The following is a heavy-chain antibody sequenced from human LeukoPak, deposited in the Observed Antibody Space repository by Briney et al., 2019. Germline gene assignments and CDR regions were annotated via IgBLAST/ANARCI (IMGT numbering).Heavy chain of an antibody. V-gene: IGHV3-7*03. Sequence: PGGSLRLSCAASGFTFSSYWMSWVRQAPGKGLEWVANIKQDGSEKYYVDSVKGRFTISRDDSKNTLYLQMNSLRAEDTAVYYCAKNPPLASRVVVIFFDYWGQGTLVTVSS. CDR2: IKQDGSEK. J-gene: IGHJ4*02. CDR1: GFTFSSYW. CDR3: AKNPPLASRVVVIFFDY. D-gene: IGHD3-22*01.